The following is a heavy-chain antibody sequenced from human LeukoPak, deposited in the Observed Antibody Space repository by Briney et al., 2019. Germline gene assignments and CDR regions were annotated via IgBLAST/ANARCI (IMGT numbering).Heavy chain of an antibody. J-gene: IGHJ5*02. CDR1: GGSISSYY. V-gene: IGHV4-4*09. D-gene: IGHD3-10*01. CDR3: ARHYYGSGSYYWWGFDP. CDR2: IYTSGST. Sequence: SGTLSLTCTVSGGSISSYYWSWIRQPPGKGLGWIGYIYTSGSTNYNPSLKSRVTISVDTSKNQFSLKLSSVTAADTAVYYCARHYYGSGSYYWWGFDPWGQGTLVTVSS.